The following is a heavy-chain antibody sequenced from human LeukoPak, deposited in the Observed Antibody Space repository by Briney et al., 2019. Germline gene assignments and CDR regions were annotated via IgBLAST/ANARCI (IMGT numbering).Heavy chain of an antibody. D-gene: IGHD5-24*01. Sequence: GASVKASCKASGYTFTSYDINWVRQATGQGLEWMGWMNPNSGNTGYAQKFQGRVTMTRNTSISTAYMELSSLRSEDTAVYYCARDPLQEMRWFDPWGQGTLVTVSS. V-gene: IGHV1-8*01. CDR3: ARDPLQEMRWFDP. CDR1: GYTFTSYD. CDR2: MNPNSGNT. J-gene: IGHJ5*02.